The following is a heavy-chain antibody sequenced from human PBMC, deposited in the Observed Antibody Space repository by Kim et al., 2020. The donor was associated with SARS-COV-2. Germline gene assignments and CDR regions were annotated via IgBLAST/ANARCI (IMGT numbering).Heavy chain of an antibody. CDR3: ARRLGGWRNYGMDV. CDR1: GGSISSSSYY. Sequence: SETLSLTCTVSGGSISSSSYYWGWIRQPPGKGLEWIGSIYYSGSTYYNPSLKRRVTISVDTSKNQFSRKLSSVTAADTAVYYCARRLGGWRNYGMDVWGQGTTVTVSS. D-gene: IGHD6-19*01. CDR2: IYYSGST. J-gene: IGHJ6*02. V-gene: IGHV4-39*01.